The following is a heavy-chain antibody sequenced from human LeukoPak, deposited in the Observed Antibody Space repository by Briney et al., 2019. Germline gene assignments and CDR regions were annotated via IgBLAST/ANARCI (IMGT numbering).Heavy chain of an antibody. J-gene: IGHJ4*02. CDR2: INPNNGGT. CDR3: AREYSSSSGRLFDY. V-gene: IGHV1-2*02. CDR1: GYTFTGYY. D-gene: IGHD6-6*01. Sequence: ASVKVSCKASGYTFTGYYIHWVRQAPGQGLEWMGWINPNNGGTNYAQKFQGRVTMTRDTSISTAYMELSGLRSDDTAVYYCAREYSSSSGRLFDYWGPGTLVTVSS.